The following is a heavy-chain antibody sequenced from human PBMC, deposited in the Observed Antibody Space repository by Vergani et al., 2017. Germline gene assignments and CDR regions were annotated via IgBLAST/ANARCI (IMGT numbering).Heavy chain of an antibody. CDR1: DFIRNGHY. V-gene: IGHV4-38-2*01. J-gene: IGHJ4*02. CDR2: LYASGST. D-gene: IGHD5-18*01. CDR3: ARHLRGYSYGVFDY. Sequence: QVQLQESGPGLVKPSETLSLIRDVFDFIRNGHYWGWIRQSAEKGLEWIGSLYASGSTYYRPSLKSRVAISIDTSKNHFSLRLSSVAAADTAVCYCARHLRGYSYGVFDYWGQGREVTVSS.